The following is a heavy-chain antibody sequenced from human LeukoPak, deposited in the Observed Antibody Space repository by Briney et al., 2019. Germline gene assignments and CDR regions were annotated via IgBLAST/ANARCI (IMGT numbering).Heavy chain of an antibody. CDR3: ARPRGCGTSRCNNFDY. J-gene: IGHJ4*02. D-gene: IGHD2-21*01. CDR2: MNEYGSEI. Sequence: PGGSLRLSCAASGFTFSSYWMHWVRQAPGKGLEWVAKMNEYGSEIFYVDSVKGRFTISRDNAKNSLYLQMNRLRAEDTAVYYCARPRGCGTSRCNNFDYWGQGTLVTVSS. V-gene: IGHV3-7*01. CDR1: GFTFSSYW.